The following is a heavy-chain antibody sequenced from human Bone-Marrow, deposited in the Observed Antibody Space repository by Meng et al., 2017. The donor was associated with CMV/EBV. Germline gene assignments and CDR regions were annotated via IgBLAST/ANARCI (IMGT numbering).Heavy chain of an antibody. CDR3: ARGGAHYYYYYGMDV. Sequence: GGSLRLSCAASGYTFTGYYMHWVRQAPGQGLEWMGWINPNSGGPNYAQKFQGRVTMTRDTSISTAYMELSRLRSDDTAVYYCARGGAHYYYYYGMDVWGQGTTVTVSS. CDR2: INPNSGGP. CDR1: GYTFTGYY. J-gene: IGHJ6*02. V-gene: IGHV1-2*02.